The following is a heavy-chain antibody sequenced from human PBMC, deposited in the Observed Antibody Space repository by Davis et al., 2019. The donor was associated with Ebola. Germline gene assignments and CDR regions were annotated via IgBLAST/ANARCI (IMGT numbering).Heavy chain of an antibody. Sequence: GSLRLSCAVYGGSFSGFYWTWIRQPPGKGLEWIGDIYHNENTNYSPSLRSRVTISVDTSKNLFSLKLTSVTAADTAVYYCARGDSYYDPSGYYAGPEAPDHWGQGTLVSVSS. D-gene: IGHD3-22*01. V-gene: IGHV4-34*01. J-gene: IGHJ4*02. CDR1: GGSFSGFY. CDR3: ARGDSYYDPSGYYAGPEAPDH. CDR2: IYHNENT.